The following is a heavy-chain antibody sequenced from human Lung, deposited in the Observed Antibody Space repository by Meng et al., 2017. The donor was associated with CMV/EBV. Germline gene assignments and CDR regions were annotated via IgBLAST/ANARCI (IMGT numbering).Heavy chain of an antibody. J-gene: IGHJ6*02. CDR3: ARHGGSTIYYYYGMDV. CDR1: GYSLTSYW. CDR2: IYPGDSDT. V-gene: IGHV5-51*01. D-gene: IGHD2-15*01. Sequence: GESLKISCKGSGYSLTSYWIGWVRQMPGKGLEWMGIIYPGDSDTRYSPSFQGQVTISADKSISTAYLQWSSLKASDTAMYYCARHGGSTIYYYYGMDVWGQGTTVTVSS.